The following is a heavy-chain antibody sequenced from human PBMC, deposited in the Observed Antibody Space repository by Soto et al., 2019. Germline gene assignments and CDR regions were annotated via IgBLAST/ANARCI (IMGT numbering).Heavy chain of an antibody. D-gene: IGHD2-15*01. CDR1: GYTLTNYA. V-gene: IGHV1-18*01. CDR3: ARDCTGGSCFCIY. Sequence: QVQLMQSAAEVKKPGASVKVSCKASGYTLTNYAISWVRQAPGQGPEWMGWINTYNGNSNYAQKFQGRVTMTTDTSTNTAYMELRSLTSDDTAVYYCARDCTGGSCFCIYWGQGTLVTVSS. J-gene: IGHJ4*02. CDR2: INTYNGNS.